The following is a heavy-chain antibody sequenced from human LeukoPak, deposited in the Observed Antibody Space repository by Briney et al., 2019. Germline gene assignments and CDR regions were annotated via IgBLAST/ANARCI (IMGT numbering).Heavy chain of an antibody. CDR3: ARAPFIVGATRYAFDI. CDR1: GDSIRSYY. J-gene: IGHJ3*02. Sequence: SETLSLTCTVSGDSIRSYYWNWIRQPPGKGLEWIGEINHSGSTNYNPSLKSRVTITVDTSKNQFSLKLSSVTAADTAVYYCARAPFIVGATRYAFDIWGQGTMVTVSS. V-gene: IGHV4-34*01. D-gene: IGHD1-26*01. CDR2: INHSGST.